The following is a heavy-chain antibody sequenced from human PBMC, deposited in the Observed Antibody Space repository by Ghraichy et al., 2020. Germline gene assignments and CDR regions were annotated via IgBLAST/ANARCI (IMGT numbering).Heavy chain of an antibody. Sequence: GGSLRLSCAASGFTFSSYWMSWVRQAPGKGLEWVANIKQDGSEKYYVDSVKGRFTISRDNAKNSLYLQMNSLRAEDTAVYYCARGSGYSSSWYSVAFDIWGQGTMVTVSS. CDR1: GFTFSSYW. J-gene: IGHJ3*02. D-gene: IGHD6-13*01. CDR3: ARGSGYSSSWYSVAFDI. CDR2: IKQDGSEK. V-gene: IGHV3-7*03.